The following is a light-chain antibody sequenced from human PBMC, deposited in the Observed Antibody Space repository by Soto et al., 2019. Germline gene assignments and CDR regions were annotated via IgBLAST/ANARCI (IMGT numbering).Light chain of an antibody. J-gene: IGKJ1*01. V-gene: IGKV3-20*01. CDR1: QSLSSSY. Sequence: EIVLPQSPDTLSLSPGASATLSCRASQSLSSSYLAWYQQKPGQAPRLLIHGASSRATGIPRRFSGSGSGTDFTLTISRLEPEDFAVYYCQMYGSSPPGTVGQGNKVDIK. CDR3: QMYGSSPPGT. CDR2: GAS.